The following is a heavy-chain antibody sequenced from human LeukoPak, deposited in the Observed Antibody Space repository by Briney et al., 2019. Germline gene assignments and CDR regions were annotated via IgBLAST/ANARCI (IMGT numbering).Heavy chain of an antibody. J-gene: IGHJ4*02. D-gene: IGHD2-8*01. V-gene: IGHV4-30-4*01. CDR1: GGSISSGDYY. CDR2: IYYSGST. Sequence: PSETLSLTCTVSGGSISSGDYYWSWLRQPPGKGLEWIGYIYYSGSTYYNPSLKSRVTISVDTSKNQFSLKLSSVTAADTAVYYCARSPFMRYFDYWGQGTLVTVSS. CDR3: ARSPFMRYFDY.